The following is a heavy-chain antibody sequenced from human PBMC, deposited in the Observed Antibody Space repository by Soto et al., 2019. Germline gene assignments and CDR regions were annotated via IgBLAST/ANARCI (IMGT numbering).Heavy chain of an antibody. CDR1: GFPVSSNY. V-gene: IGHV3-66*01. Sequence: GGSLRLSCAASGFPVSSNYMSWVRQAPGKGLEWVSVIYSGGSTYYADSVKGRFTISRDNSKNTLYLQMNSLRAEDTAVYYCARARTSLGYCSGGSCYEDAFDIWGQGTMVTVSS. J-gene: IGHJ3*02. CDR2: IYSGGST. CDR3: ARARTSLGYCSGGSCYEDAFDI. D-gene: IGHD2-15*01.